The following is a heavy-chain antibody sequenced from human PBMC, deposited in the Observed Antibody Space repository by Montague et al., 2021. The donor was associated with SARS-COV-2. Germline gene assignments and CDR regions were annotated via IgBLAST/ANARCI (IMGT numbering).Heavy chain of an antibody. D-gene: IGHD6-19*01. J-gene: IGHJ4*02. V-gene: IGHV4-59*08. Sequence: SETLSLTCTVSAGAIDNHYWSWIRQPPGKELEWIGYIYFSGAASYNTWLKSRVTISVDTSRNQFSLQLTSVTAADTAVYYCASRPSSGGSFDSWGQGTQVTVSS. CDR2: IYFSGAA. CDR1: AGAIDNHY. CDR3: ASRPSSGGSFDS.